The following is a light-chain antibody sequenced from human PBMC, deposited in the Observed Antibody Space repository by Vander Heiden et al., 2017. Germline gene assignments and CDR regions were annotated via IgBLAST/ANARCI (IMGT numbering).Light chain of an antibody. CDR1: QDVSSTY. CDR2: GAS. CDR3: HQYGTSPRT. Sequence: EIVLTQSPGSLPLSPGERATLSCRTSQDVSSTYLAWYQQKPGQPPRLLIYGASSRATGIPDRFSGSGSGTDFTLTITTLEPEDFAVYYCHQYGTSPRTFGQGTKVEIK. J-gene: IGKJ1*01. V-gene: IGKV3-20*01.